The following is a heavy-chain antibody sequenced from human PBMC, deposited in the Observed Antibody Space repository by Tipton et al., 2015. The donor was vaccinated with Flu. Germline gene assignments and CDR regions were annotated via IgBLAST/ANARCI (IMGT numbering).Heavy chain of an antibody. CDR2: LYDSGIT. D-gene: IGHD3-16*01. V-gene: IGHV4-39*07. CDR1: GGSIGSSTYY. J-gene: IGHJ4*02. Sequence: TLSLTCTVFGGSIGSSTYYWGWIRQPPGKGLEWIGSLYDSGITYYNPSLKSPVTISLDTSKNQFSLKLISVTAADTAVYYCARSSSAYDYVWGGSYYFDFWGQGTLVTVSS. CDR3: ARSSSAYDYVWGGSYYFDF.